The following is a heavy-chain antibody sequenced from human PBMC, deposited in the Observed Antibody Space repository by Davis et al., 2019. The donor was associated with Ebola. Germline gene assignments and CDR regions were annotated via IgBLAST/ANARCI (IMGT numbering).Heavy chain of an antibody. V-gene: IGHV3-21*04. CDR1: GFTFSSYC. Sequence: GESLKISCAASGFTFSSYCMNWVRQAPGKGLEWVSSISSGSSYINYADSVKGRFTISRDNSKNTLYLHMNSLRAEDTAVYYCAKYPPTVAASSYFDYWGQGTLVTVSS. CDR3: AKYPPTVAASSYFDY. J-gene: IGHJ4*02. D-gene: IGHD6-19*01. CDR2: ISSGSSYI.